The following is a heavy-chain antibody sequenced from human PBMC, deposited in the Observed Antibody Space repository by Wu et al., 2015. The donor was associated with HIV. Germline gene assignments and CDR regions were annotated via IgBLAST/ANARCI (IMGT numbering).Heavy chain of an antibody. Sequence: QVQLVQSGAEVKKPGSSVKVSCKASGGTFSSYAISWVRQAPGQGLEWMGRIIPIFGTANYAQKFQGRVTITADESTSTAYMELSSLRSEDTAVYYCARDGLTITMVRGVIRPRRFDPWGQGTLVTVSS. CDR2: IIPIFGTA. V-gene: IGHV1-69*13. CDR1: GGTFSSYA. CDR3: ARDGLTITMVRGVIRPRRFDP. J-gene: IGHJ5*02. D-gene: IGHD3-10*01.